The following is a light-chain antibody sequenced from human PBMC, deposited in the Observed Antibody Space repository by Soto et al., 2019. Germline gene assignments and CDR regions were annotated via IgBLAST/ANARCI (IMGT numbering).Light chain of an antibody. CDR2: GAS. J-gene: IGKJ1*01. CDR1: QSVSSK. Sequence: EIVMTQSPATLSVSPGERATLSCRASQSVSSKLAWYQQKPGQAPRLLIHGASTKATGVPARFSGSGSGTEFTLTISSLQSEDFAVYYCQQYNNWPPWTFGQGTKV. V-gene: IGKV3-15*01. CDR3: QQYNNWPPWT.